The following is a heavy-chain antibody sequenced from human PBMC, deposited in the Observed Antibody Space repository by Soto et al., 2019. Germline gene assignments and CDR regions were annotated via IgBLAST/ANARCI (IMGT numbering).Heavy chain of an antibody. J-gene: IGHJ6*03. D-gene: IGHD5-12*01. CDR3: ARRHGYSGSDYYYYMDV. Sequence: GGSLRLSGAASGFAFSGYWMSWGRQAPGKGLEGVANIKQDGSEEYYVDSVKGRFTISRDNAKNSLNLQMNSLRAEDTAVYYCARRHGYSGSDYYYYMDVWGKGTTVTVSS. V-gene: IGHV3-7*03. CDR2: IKQDGSEE. CDR1: GFAFSGYW.